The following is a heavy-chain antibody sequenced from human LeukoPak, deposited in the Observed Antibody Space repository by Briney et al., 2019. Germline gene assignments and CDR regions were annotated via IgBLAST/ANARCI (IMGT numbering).Heavy chain of an antibody. J-gene: IGHJ4*02. Sequence: SETLSLTCTVSGGSISNSYWNWIRQPPGKGLERIGYIYYSGATKYNPSLRSRVTISVDTSKNQFSLRLTSVTAADTAVYYCARVKGGATTDHWGQGTLVTVSS. CDR1: GGSISNSY. D-gene: IGHD1-26*01. V-gene: IGHV4-59*01. CDR2: IYYSGAT. CDR3: ARVKGGATTDH.